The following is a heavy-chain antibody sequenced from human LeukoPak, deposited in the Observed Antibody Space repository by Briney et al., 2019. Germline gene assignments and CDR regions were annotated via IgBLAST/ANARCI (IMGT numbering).Heavy chain of an antibody. Sequence: VASVKVSCKASGYTFTSYGISWVRQAPGQGLEWMGWISAYNGNTNYAQKLQGRVTMTTDTSTSTAYMELRSLRSDDTAVYYCARVIAARAGSYYYYMDVWGKGTTVTVSS. J-gene: IGHJ6*03. CDR2: ISAYNGNT. V-gene: IGHV1-18*01. CDR3: ARVIAARAGSYYYYMDV. D-gene: IGHD6-6*01. CDR1: GYTFTSYG.